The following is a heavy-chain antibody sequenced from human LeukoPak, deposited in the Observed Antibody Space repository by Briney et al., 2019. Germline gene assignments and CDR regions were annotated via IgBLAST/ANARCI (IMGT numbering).Heavy chain of an antibody. CDR3: ARNGGYCSSTSCYWSWFDP. Sequence: ASVKVSCKASGYTFTGYYMHWVRQAPGQGLEWMGWINPNSGGTNYAQKFQGRVTMTRDTSISTACMELSRLRSDDTAVYYCARNGGYCSSTSCYWSWFDPWGQGTLVTVSS. CDR1: GYTFTGYY. V-gene: IGHV1-2*02. CDR2: INPNSGGT. D-gene: IGHD2-2*01. J-gene: IGHJ5*02.